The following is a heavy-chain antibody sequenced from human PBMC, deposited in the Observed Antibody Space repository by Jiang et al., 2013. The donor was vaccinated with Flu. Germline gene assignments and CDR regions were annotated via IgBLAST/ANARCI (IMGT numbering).Heavy chain of an antibody. CDR1: GGSISSGGYY. CDR2: IYYSGST. J-gene: IGHJ6*02. Sequence: GSGLVKPSQTLSLTCTVSGGSISSGGYYWSWIRQHPGKGLEWIGYIYYSGSTYYNPSLKSRVTISVDTSKNQFSLKLSSVTAADTAVYYCARVVPDIVVVPAAMGMDVWGQGTTVTVSS. V-gene: IGHV4-31*03. CDR3: ARVVPDIVVVPAAMGMDV. D-gene: IGHD2-2*01.